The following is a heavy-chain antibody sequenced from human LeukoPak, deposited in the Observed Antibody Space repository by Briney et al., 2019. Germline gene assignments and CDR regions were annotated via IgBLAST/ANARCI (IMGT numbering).Heavy chain of an antibody. Sequence: PAGSPRLSCAASGFTFSNYGMHWVRQAPGRGLEWVALIQSDGSNTYSADSVKGRFTISRDNPRNTLHLQMNRLRPEDTAVYYCAKRYCKSATCRSDMDAWGQGTTVTVSS. V-gene: IGHV3-30*02. D-gene: IGHD2-15*01. CDR2: IQSDGSNT. J-gene: IGHJ6*02. CDR3: AKRYCKSATCRSDMDA. CDR1: GFTFSNYG.